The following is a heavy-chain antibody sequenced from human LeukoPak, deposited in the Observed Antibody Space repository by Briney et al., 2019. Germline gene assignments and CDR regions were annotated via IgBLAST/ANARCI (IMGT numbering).Heavy chain of an antibody. J-gene: IGHJ4*02. D-gene: IGHD2-15*01. V-gene: IGHV3-30-3*01. CDR2: ISYDGSNK. CDR1: GFTFSSYA. Sequence: PGGSLRLSCAASGFTFSSYAMHWVRQAPGKGLEWVAVISYDGSNKYYADSVKGRFTISRDNSKNTLYLQMNSLRAEDTAVYYCAKDLGLIPHYWGQGTLVTVSS. CDR3: AKDLGLIPHY.